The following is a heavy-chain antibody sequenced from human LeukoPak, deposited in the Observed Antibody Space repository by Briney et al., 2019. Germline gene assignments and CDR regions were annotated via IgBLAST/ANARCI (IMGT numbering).Heavy chain of an antibody. Sequence: GGSLRLSCAASGFTFSSHWMSWVRQAPGKGLEWVASIRPDGSEEYYMDSVKGRFTISRDNAKNSLYLQMNSLRAEDTAVYYCARLLGAVTTCDYWGQGTLVTVSS. CDR1: GFTFSSHW. J-gene: IGHJ4*02. CDR2: IRPDGSEE. V-gene: IGHV3-7*01. D-gene: IGHD4-11*01. CDR3: ARLLGAVTTCDY.